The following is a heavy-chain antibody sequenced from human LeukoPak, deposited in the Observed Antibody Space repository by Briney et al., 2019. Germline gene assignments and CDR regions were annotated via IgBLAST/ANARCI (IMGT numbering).Heavy chain of an antibody. CDR2: ISSSSSYI. J-gene: IGHJ3*02. CDR3: ARGQYYYDSSGYVYPPNAFDI. D-gene: IGHD3-22*01. CDR1: GFTFSSYS. Sequence: GGSLRLSCAASGFTFSSYSMNWVRQAPGKGLEWVSSISSSSSYIYYADSVKGRFTISRDNAKNSLYLQMNSLRAEDTAVYYCARGQYYYDSSGYVYPPNAFDIWGQGTMVTVSS. V-gene: IGHV3-21*01.